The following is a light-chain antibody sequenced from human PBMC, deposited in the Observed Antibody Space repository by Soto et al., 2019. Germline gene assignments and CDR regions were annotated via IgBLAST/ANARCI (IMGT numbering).Light chain of an antibody. Sequence: DIPMTQSPSTLSASVGDRVTITCRASQSISNWLAWYQQKPGKAPKLLIYKASSLESGVPSRFSGSGSGTEFTLTISSLQPDDFATYYCQQYDSHSQTFGQGTTLEIK. CDR1: QSISNW. CDR2: KAS. CDR3: QQYDSHSQT. V-gene: IGKV1-5*03. J-gene: IGKJ2*01.